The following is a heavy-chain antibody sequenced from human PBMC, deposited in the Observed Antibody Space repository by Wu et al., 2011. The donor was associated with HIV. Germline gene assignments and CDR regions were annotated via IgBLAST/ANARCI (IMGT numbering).Heavy chain of an antibody. CDR2: INPNGGST. V-gene: IGHV1-46*01. D-gene: IGHD1-26*01. J-gene: IGHJ4*02. CDR1: GYTFTSYY. CDR3: ARAKGKSGGDY. Sequence: QSGAEVKKPGASVKVSCKASGYTFTSYYFHWVRQAPGQGLEWMGIINPNGGSTNYEQKFQGRVTMTSDTSTSAVHMELSSLRSEDTAIYYCARAKGKSGGDYWGQGTLVTVSS.